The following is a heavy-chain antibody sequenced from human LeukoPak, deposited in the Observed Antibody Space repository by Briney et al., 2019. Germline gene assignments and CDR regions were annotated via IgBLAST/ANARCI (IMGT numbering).Heavy chain of an antibody. J-gene: IGHJ6*02. D-gene: IGHD3-10*01. CDR3: AKDLELWFGEPWGYYYGMDV. Sequence: ASVKVSCKTSGYTFTSYYIHWVRQAPGQGLEWMGTINPSSGATNYAQEFQGRVTMTRDTSTSTVYMELSSQRAEDTAVYYCAKDLELWFGEPWGYYYGMDVWGQGTTVTVSS. V-gene: IGHV1-46*01. CDR1: GYTFTSYY. CDR2: INPSSGAT.